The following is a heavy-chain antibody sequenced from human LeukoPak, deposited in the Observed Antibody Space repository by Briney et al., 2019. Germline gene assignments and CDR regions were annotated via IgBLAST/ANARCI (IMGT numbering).Heavy chain of an antibody. V-gene: IGHV4-59*01. J-gene: IGHJ4*02. CDR2: IYYSGST. CDR1: GNSFGDYY. Sequence: SETLSLTCTVSGNSFGDYYWSWIRQPPGKGLEWIGYIYYSGSTNYNPSLKSRVTISVDTSKNQFSLKLSSVTAADTAVYYCARDANDYGDYAQLGFDYWGQGTLVTVSS. D-gene: IGHD4-17*01. CDR3: ARDANDYGDYAQLGFDY.